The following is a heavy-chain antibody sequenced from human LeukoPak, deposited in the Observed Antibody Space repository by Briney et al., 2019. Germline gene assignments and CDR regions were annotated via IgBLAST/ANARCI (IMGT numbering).Heavy chain of an antibody. V-gene: IGHV3-11*06. CDR2: ITGTSSYT. Sequence: GGSLRLSCAASGFTFSDYYMSWIRQAPGKGLEWLSYITGTSSYTNYADSVKGRFTISRDNAKKLVYLQMNSLRVEDTAVYYCARAQYYFDSWGQGALVIVSS. J-gene: IGHJ4*02. CDR1: GFTFSDYY. CDR3: ARAQYYFDS.